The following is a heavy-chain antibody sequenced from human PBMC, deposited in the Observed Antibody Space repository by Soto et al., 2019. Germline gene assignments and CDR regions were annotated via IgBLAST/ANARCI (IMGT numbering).Heavy chain of an antibody. V-gene: IGHV4-30-2*01. CDR2: IYHSGSI. J-gene: IGHJ3*02. CDR3: ARDEWAYYDISGWLGAFDI. CDR1: GGSISSGGYS. D-gene: IGHD3-9*01. Sequence: SETLSLTCAVSGGSISSGGYSWSWIRQPPGKGLEGIGYIYHSGSIYYNPSLKSRVTISVDTSKNQFSLNLSSVTAADTAVYYCARDEWAYYDISGWLGAFDIWGQGTMVTVSS.